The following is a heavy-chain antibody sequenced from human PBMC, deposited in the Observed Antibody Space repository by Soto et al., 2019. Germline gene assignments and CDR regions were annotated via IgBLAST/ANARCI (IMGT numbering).Heavy chain of an antibody. D-gene: IGHD3-10*01. CDR3: ATSVNSYGPGWGRPCDS. Sequence: EVRLVESGGGLAPPGGSLRLSCAASGFTFNVYNMNWVRQAPGKGPEWISYISTTNGIDYADSVKGRFTVSRDNAKKSLFLQMNSLRVEDTAIYYCATSVNSYGPGWGRPCDSWGQGTLVTVSS. J-gene: IGHJ4*02. CDR1: GFTFNVYN. CDR2: ISTTNGI. V-gene: IGHV3-48*04.